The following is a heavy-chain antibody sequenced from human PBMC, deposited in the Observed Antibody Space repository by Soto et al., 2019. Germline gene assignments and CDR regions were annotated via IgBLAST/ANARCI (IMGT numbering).Heavy chain of an antibody. V-gene: IGHV1-69*19. CDR1: GGTFSSYA. CDR3: ASEEVGATSFCFDY. Sequence: QVQLVQSGAEVKKPGSSVKVSCKASGGTFSSYAISWVRQAPGQGLEWMGGIIPIFGTANYAQKFQGRVTIAADESTSTDYMELSSLRSEDTAVYYCASEEVGATSFCFDYWGQGTLVTVSS. D-gene: IGHD1-26*01. CDR2: IIPIFGTA. J-gene: IGHJ4*02.